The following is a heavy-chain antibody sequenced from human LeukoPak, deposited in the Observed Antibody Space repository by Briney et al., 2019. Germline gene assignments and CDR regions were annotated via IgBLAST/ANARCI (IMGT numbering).Heavy chain of an antibody. CDR1: GFTFSSYG. CDR2: IWYDGSNK. J-gene: IGHJ4*02. Sequence: PGRSLRLSCAASGFTFSSYGMHWVRQAPGKGLEWVAVIWYDGSNKYYADSVKGRFTISRDNSKNTLYLQMNSLRAEDTAVYYCARGGSSWQPLDYWGQGTLVTVSP. D-gene: IGHD6-13*01. CDR3: ARGGSSWQPLDY. V-gene: IGHV3-33*01.